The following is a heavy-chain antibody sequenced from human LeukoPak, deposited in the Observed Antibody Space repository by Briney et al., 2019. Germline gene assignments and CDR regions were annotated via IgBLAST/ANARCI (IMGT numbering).Heavy chain of an antibody. CDR2: ISYDGSNK. CDR1: GFTFSIYG. V-gene: IGHV3-30*18. Sequence: GGSLRLSCAASGFTFSIYGMHWVRQAPGKGLEWVAFISYDGSNKYYADSVKGRFTISRDSSKNTLYLQVNSLRPEDTAVYYCSKDYDYGDYAADYWGQGTLVTVSS. D-gene: IGHD4-17*01. J-gene: IGHJ4*02. CDR3: SKDYDYGDYAADY.